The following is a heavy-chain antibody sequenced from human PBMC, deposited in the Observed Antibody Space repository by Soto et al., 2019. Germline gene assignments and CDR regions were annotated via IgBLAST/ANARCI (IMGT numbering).Heavy chain of an antibody. CDR3: ARSPFSKYGSGSYYNEFDY. J-gene: IGHJ4*02. CDR2: ISAYNGNT. Sequence: QVQLVQSGAEVKKPGASVKVSCKASGYTFTSYGISWVRQAPGQGLAWMGWISAYNGNTNYAQKPQGIVPMTTDTSTSTAYMELRSLRSDDTAVYYCARSPFSKYGSGSYYNEFDYWGQGTLVTVSS. D-gene: IGHD3-10*01. CDR1: GYTFTSYG. V-gene: IGHV1-18*01.